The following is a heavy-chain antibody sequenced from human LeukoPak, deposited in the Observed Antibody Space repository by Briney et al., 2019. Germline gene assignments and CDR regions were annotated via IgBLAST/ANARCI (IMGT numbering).Heavy chain of an antibody. J-gene: IGHJ6*03. D-gene: IGHD3-22*01. CDR1: GGSISSYY. CDR3: ARDLYYDSSGYYERVYYYYMDF. Sequence: PSETLSLTCTVSGGSISSYYWSWIRQPPGKGLEWIGYIYYTGSTNYNPSLKSRVTISVDTSKNQFSLTLSSVTAADTAVYYCARDLYYDSSGYYERVYYYYMDFWGKGTTVTVSS. CDR2: IYYTGST. V-gene: IGHV4-59*01.